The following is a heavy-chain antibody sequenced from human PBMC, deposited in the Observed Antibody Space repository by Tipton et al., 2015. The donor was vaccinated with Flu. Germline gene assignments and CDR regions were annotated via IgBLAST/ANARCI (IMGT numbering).Heavy chain of an antibody. CDR3: ARGVSALYYGMDV. Sequence: SLRLSCAASGFTFSSYWMHWVRQAPGKRLVWVSRINSDGSSTSYADSVKGRFTISRDNAKNTLYLQMNSLRAEDTAVYYCARGVSALYYGMDVWGQGTTVTVSS. J-gene: IGHJ6*02. V-gene: IGHV3-74*01. CDR2: INSDGSST. CDR1: GFTFSSYW. D-gene: IGHD3-22*01.